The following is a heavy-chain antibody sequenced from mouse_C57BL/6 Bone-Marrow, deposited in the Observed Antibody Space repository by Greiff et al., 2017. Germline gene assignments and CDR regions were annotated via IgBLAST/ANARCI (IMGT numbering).Heavy chain of an antibody. CDR2: IDPSGSYT. CDR3: ARGTTTRCDFEV. D-gene: IGHD1-1*01. Sequence: VQLQQPGAELVMPGASVKLSCKASGYTFTSYWMHWVKQRPGQGLEWIGEIDPSGSYTNYNQKFKGKSTLTVDKSSSTAYMQLSSLTSEDSAVYYCARGTTTRCDFEVWGTGTTVTVSS. J-gene: IGHJ1*03. CDR1: GYTFTSYW. V-gene: IGHV1-69*01.